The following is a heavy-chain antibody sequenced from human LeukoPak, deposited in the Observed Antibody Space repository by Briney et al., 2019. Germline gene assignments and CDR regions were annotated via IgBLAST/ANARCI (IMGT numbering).Heavy chain of an antibody. CDR3: AKEHKRRLGVVPYHFDY. CDR1: GFTFSSYA. Sequence: GGSLRLSCAASGFTFSSYAMSWVRQAPGKGLEWVSAISGSGGSTYYADSVKGRFTISRDNSKNTLYLQMNSLRAEDTAVYYCAKEHKRRLGVVPYHFDYWGQGTLVTVSS. D-gene: IGHD2-2*02. V-gene: IGHV3-23*01. CDR2: ISGSGGST. J-gene: IGHJ4*02.